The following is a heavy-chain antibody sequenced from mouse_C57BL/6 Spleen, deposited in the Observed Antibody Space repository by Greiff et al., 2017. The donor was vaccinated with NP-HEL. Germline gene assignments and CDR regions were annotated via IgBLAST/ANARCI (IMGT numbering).Heavy chain of an antibody. CDR1: GYSITSGYY. D-gene: IGHD6-1*01. CDR2: ISYDGSN. CDR3: ARTSVYFDV. Sequence: EVHLVESGPGLVKPSQSLSLTCSVTGYSITSGYYWNWIRQFPGNKLEWMGYISYDGSNNYNPSLKNRISITRDTSKNQFFLKLNSVTTEDTATYYCARTSVYFDVWGTGTTVTVSS. V-gene: IGHV3-6*01. J-gene: IGHJ1*03.